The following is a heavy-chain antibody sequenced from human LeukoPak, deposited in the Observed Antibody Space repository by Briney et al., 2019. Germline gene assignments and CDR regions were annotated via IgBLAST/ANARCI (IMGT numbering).Heavy chain of an antibody. CDR3: ATDGAYCSGGSCPDY. J-gene: IGHJ4*02. D-gene: IGHD2-15*01. V-gene: IGHV1-24*01. Sequence: ASVKVSCKVSGYTLTELSTHWVRQAPGKGLEWMGGFDPEDGETIYAQKFQGRVTMTEDTSTDAAYMELSSLRSEDTAVYYCATDGAYCSGGSCPDYWGQGTLVTVSS. CDR1: GYTLTELS. CDR2: FDPEDGET.